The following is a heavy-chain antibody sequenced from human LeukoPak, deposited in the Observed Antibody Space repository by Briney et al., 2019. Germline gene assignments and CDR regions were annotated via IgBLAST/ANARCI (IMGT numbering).Heavy chain of an antibody. Sequence: ASVKVSCKASGYTFTGYYMHWVRQAPGQGLEWMGWINPNSGGTNYAQKFQGRVTMTRDTSITTAYMELSRLCSDDTAVYYCARHPGKVTNDWYFDLWGRGTLVTVSS. D-gene: IGHD4-23*01. CDR2: INPNSGGT. CDR1: GYTFTGYY. J-gene: IGHJ2*01. CDR3: ARHPGKVTNDWYFDL. V-gene: IGHV1-2*02.